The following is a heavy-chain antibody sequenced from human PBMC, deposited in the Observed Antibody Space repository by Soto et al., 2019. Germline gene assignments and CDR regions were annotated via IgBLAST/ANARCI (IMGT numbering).Heavy chain of an antibody. V-gene: IGHV4-59*01. J-gene: IGHJ5*02. Sequence: NPSETLSLTCTVSGGSISSYYWSWIRQPPGKGLEWIGYIYYSGSTNYNPSLKSRVTISVDTSKNQFSLKLSSVTAADTAVYYCARGAEGYWFDPWGQGTLVTVS. CDR3: ARGAEGYWFDP. CDR1: GGSISSYY. CDR2: IYYSGST.